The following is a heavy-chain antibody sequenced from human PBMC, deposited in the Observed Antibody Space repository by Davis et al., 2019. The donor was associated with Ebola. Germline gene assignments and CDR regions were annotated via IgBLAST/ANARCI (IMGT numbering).Heavy chain of an antibody. J-gene: IGHJ6*03. D-gene: IGHD5-24*01. CDR1: GYTFTNYG. V-gene: IGHV1-2*02. Sequence: ASVKVSCKASGYTFTNYGTSWVRQAPGQGLEWMGWINPNSGGPTYAQKFQGRVTMTRDTSISTTYMELSRLRSDDTAVYYCARDLERRDGDSWSYYYYYMDVWGKGTTVTVSS. CDR2: INPNSGGP. CDR3: ARDLERRDGDSWSYYYYYMDV.